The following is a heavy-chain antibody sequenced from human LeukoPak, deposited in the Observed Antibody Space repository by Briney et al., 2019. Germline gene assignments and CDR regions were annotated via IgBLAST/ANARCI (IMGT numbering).Heavy chain of an antibody. CDR3: VRDGAHWDLDY. V-gene: IGHV3-30*02. CDR2: IQSDGGNV. J-gene: IGHJ4*02. CDR1: GFSFSYSG. Sequence: GGSLRLSCAASGFSFSYSGMHWIRQAPGRGLEWVALIQSDGGNVYYADFVKGRFSISRDNSKNTVHLQMNSLRLEDTALYYCVRDGAHWDLDYWGQGTLVTVSS. D-gene: IGHD7-27*01.